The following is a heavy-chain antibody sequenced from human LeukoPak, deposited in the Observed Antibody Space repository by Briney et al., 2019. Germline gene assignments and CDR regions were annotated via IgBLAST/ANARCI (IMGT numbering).Heavy chain of an antibody. CDR2: INHSGST. V-gene: IGHV4-34*01. J-gene: IGHJ4*02. CDR1: GGSFSGYY. D-gene: IGHD1-1*01. Sequence: SSETLSLTCAVYGGSFSGYYWSWIRQPPGKGLEWIGEINHSGSTNYNPSLKSRVTISVDTSKNQFSLKLSSVTAADTAVYYCARGRSWKDYWGQGTLVTVSP. CDR3: ARGRSWKDY.